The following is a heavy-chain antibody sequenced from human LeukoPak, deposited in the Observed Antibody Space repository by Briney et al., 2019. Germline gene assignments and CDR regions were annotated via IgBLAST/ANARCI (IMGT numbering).Heavy chain of an antibody. Sequence: GGSLRLSCAASGFTFSSSAMSWVRQAPGKGLAWVSSITDSGDGEYYADSVKGRFTISRDDSKNTLYLQMNSLRAEDTAVYYCAKDSPVATRWGQGTLVTVSS. CDR3: AKDSPVATR. J-gene: IGHJ4*02. D-gene: IGHD1-26*01. CDR2: ITDSGDGE. CDR1: GFTFSSSA. V-gene: IGHV3-23*01.